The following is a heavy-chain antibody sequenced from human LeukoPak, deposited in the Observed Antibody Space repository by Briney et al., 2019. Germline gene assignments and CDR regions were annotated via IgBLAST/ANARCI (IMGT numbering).Heavy chain of an antibody. D-gene: IGHD4-11*01. J-gene: IGHJ4*02. V-gene: IGHV4-59*01. CDR2: IYYTGST. CDR1: GVSISSSY. Sequence: PSETLSLTCTVSGVSISSSYWSWIRQPPGKGLERIGYIYYTGSTTYNPSLKSRITMSVDTSKSQFSLKLSSVTAADTAVYYCARLQSYGNFLDDYWGQGTLVTVSS. CDR3: ARLQSYGNFLDDY.